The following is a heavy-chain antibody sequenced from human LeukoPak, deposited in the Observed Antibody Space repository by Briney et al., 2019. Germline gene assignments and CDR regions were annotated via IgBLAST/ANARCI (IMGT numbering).Heavy chain of an antibody. J-gene: IGHJ6*03. Sequence: ASVKVSCKASGYTFTSYDINRVRQATGQGLEWMGWMNPNSGNTGYAQKFQGRVTMTRNTSISTAYMELSSLRSEDTAVYYCARGIVVVAATPLFYYYYYMDVWGKGTTVTISS. CDR1: GYTFTSYD. V-gene: IGHV1-8*01. CDR3: ARGIVVVAATPLFYYYYYMDV. CDR2: MNPNSGNT. D-gene: IGHD2-15*01.